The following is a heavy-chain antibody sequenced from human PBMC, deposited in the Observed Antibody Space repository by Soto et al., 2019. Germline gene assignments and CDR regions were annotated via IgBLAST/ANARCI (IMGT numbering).Heavy chain of an antibody. J-gene: IGHJ6*02. Sequence: EVQLVESGGGLIQPGGSLRLSCAASGFTVSSNYMSWVRQAPGKGLEWVAIIYSAGSTYYADSVKGRFTVSRDSSKKTPYLQINRLRAEDTAVYYCARDQSTSWSVNYYGMDVWGQGTTVTVSS. CDR2: IYSAGST. V-gene: IGHV3-53*01. CDR3: ARDQSTSWSVNYYGMDV. CDR1: GFTVSSNY. D-gene: IGHD6-13*01.